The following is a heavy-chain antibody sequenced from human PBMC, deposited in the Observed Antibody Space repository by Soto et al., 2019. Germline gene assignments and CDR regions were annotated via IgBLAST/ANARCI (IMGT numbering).Heavy chain of an antibody. CDR1: GGSVSSGSYY. D-gene: IGHD3-10*01. Sequence: SETLSLTCTVSGGSVSSGSYYWSWIRQPPGKGLEWIGYIYYSGSTNYNPSLKSRVTISVDTSKNQFSLKLSSVTAADTAVYYCARVWFGDSLNPYYYYGMDVWGQGTTVTVSS. V-gene: IGHV4-61*01. CDR2: IYYSGST. CDR3: ARVWFGDSLNPYYYYGMDV. J-gene: IGHJ6*02.